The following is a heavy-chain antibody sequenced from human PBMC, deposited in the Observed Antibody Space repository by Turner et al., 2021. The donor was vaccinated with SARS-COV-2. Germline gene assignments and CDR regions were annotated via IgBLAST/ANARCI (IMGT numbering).Heavy chain of an antibody. CDR1: GGSVSSSRYY. J-gene: IGHJ6*02. Sequence: QLQLQESGPGLVKPSETLSLTCTVSGGSVSSSRYYWGWIRQPPGKGLEWIGSIYYSGSTYYNPSLKSRVTISVDTSKNQFSLKLGSVTAADTAVYYCASPVVVTATPNYYGMDVWGQGTTVTVSS. CDR2: IYYSGST. V-gene: IGHV4-39*01. CDR3: ASPVVVTATPNYYGMDV. D-gene: IGHD2-21*02.